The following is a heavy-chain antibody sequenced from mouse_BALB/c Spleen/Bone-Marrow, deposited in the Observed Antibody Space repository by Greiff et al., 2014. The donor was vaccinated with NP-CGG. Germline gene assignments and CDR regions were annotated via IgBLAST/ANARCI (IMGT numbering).Heavy chain of an antibody. D-gene: IGHD1-1*01. CDR2: IWGDGST. Sequence: VKLVESGPGLVAPSQSLSITCTVSGFSLTGYGVNWVRQTPGKGLEWLGMIWGDGSTDYNSVLKSRLNISKDNSKSQFFLKMNILQTDDTARYYCARSFTTVVATPFDYWGQGTTLTVSS. J-gene: IGHJ2*01. CDR1: GFSLTGYG. V-gene: IGHV2-6-7*01. CDR3: ARSFTTVVATPFDY.